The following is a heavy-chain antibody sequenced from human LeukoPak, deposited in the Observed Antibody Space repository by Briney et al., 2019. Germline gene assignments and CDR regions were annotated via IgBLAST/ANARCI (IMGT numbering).Heavy chain of an antibody. CDR1: GFTFSSYS. V-gene: IGHV3-7*01. J-gene: IGHJ4*02. Sequence: GGSLRLSCAASGFTFSSYSMTWVRQAPGKGLEWVANIKQDGGEKYYVHSVQGRFTSSRDNGSSSLYLQMNSLRVEDTAVYYCARVSSSSWYVCDYWGQGTLVTVSS. D-gene: IGHD6-13*01. CDR2: IKQDGGEK. CDR3: ARVSSSSWYVCDY.